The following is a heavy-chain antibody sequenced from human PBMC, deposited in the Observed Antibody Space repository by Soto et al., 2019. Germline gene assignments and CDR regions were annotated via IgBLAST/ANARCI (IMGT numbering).Heavy chain of an antibody. CDR2: IYTSGST. D-gene: IGHD1-20*01. CDR3: ASHNPRGDYYYYGMDV. Sequence: SLTCTVSGGSISSYYWSWIRQPAGKGLEWIGRIYTSGSTNYNPSLKSRVTMSVDTSKNQFSLKLSSVTAADTAVYYCASHNPRGDYYYYGMDVWGQGTTVTVSS. CDR1: GGSISSYY. V-gene: IGHV4-4*07. J-gene: IGHJ6*02.